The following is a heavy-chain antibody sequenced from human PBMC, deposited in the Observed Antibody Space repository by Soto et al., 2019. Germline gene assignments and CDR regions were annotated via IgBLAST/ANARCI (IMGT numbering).Heavy chain of an antibody. CDR2: VYYSGTT. Sequence: SETVSLTXSVSGGSVSDKTYYWSWIRQPPGKRLEWIGYVYYSGTTNYNPSLKSRVTISVDLSKNRFSLRLSSVTTADTALYYCARTTAVPNTLRSRYFFDYWGQGTLVTVSS. D-gene: IGHD4-17*01. V-gene: IGHV4-61*01. CDR1: GGSVSDKTYY. CDR3: ARTTAVPNTLRSRYFFDY. J-gene: IGHJ4*02.